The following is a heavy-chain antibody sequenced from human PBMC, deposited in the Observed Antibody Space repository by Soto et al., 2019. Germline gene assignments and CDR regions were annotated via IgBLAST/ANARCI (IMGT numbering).Heavy chain of an antibody. CDR2: ITHNGVT. CDR3: ARAYSNAV. Sequence: QVQLQESGPGLVRPSGTLSLTCAVSGDSISSNNWWNWVRQPPGKGLDWIGEITHNGVTNYNPSLKSRVTISLDRSRKQFSLKLSSVTAADTAVYYCARAYSNAVWGQGTLVTVSS. V-gene: IGHV4-4*02. J-gene: IGHJ4*02. CDR1: GDSISSNNW. D-gene: IGHD6-13*01.